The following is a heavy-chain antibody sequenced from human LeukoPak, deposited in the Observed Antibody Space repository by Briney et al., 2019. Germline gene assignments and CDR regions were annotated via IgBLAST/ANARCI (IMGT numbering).Heavy chain of an antibody. D-gene: IGHD1/OR15-1a*01. V-gene: IGHV4-59*08. Sequence: PSETLSLTCTVSCGSIISYYWSWIRQTPGKPLEWIGYIYYSGRTSYNPSLKSRVTISVDTSNNQFSLRLDSVTAADTAVYFCARHGGTVAINDAFDIWGQGTMVTVSS. CDR3: ARHGGTVAINDAFDI. CDR1: CGSIISYY. J-gene: IGHJ3*02. CDR2: IYYSGRT.